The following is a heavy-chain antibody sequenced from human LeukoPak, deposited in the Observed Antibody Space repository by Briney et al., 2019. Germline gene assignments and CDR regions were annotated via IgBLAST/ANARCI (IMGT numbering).Heavy chain of an antibody. CDR1: GFTFSSYG. Sequence: PGRSLRLSCAASGFTFSSYGMPWVRQAPGKGLEWVAVISYDGSNKYYADSVKGRFTISRDNSKNTLYLQMNSLRAEDTAVYYCARDQSVGAGSGSYYISWGQGTLVTVSS. CDR3: ARDQSVGAGSGSYYIS. CDR2: ISYDGSNK. D-gene: IGHD3-10*01. J-gene: IGHJ4*02. V-gene: IGHV3-30*03.